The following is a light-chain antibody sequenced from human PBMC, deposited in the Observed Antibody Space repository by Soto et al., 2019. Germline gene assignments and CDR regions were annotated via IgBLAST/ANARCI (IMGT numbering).Light chain of an antibody. CDR3: QQANSFPIT. V-gene: IGKV1-27*01. CDR1: QDISSF. Sequence: DIQMTQSPSSLSASVGDRVTITCRASQDISSFLAWYQQKPGKVPKLLIYAASTLQSGVPSRFSGSGSGTDFTLTISSLQPEDFATYYCQQANSFPITFGQGTRLEIK. CDR2: AAS. J-gene: IGKJ5*01.